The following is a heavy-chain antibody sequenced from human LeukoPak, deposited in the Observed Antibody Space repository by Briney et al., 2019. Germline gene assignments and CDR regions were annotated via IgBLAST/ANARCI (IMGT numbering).Heavy chain of an antibody. J-gene: IGHJ5*02. V-gene: IGHV1-69*05. CDR2: IIPIFGTA. D-gene: IGHD6-6*01. Sequence: ASVKVSCKASGGTFSSYAISWVRQAPGQGLEWMGGIIPIFGTANYAQKFQGRVTNTTDESTSTAYMELSGLRSEDTAVYYCARELYSSSSRWFDPWGQGTLVTVSS. CDR1: GGTFSSYA. CDR3: ARELYSSSSRWFDP.